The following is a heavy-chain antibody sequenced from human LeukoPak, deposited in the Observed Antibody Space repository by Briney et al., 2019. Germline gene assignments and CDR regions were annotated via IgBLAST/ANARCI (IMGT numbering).Heavy chain of an antibody. CDR3: ARIRCGHTTTVCYNH. CDR1: GVSFNDYY. CDR2: ISHSEGT. D-gene: IGHD2-8*01. V-gene: IGHV4-34*01. J-gene: IGHJ4*02. Sequence: SETLSLTCAVSGVSFNDYYWSWIRQSPGKGLEWIGEISHSEGTKYNPSLKSRVTISVDMSENHFSLKLTSATAADTAVYYCARIRCGHTTTVCYNHWGLGTLVTVSS.